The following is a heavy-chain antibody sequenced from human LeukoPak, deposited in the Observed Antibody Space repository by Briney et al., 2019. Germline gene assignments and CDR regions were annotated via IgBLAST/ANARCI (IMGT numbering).Heavy chain of an antibody. CDR2: ISGSGGST. J-gene: IGHJ4*02. D-gene: IGHD2-15*01. V-gene: IGHV3-23*01. Sequence: PGGSLRLSCAASGFTFSSYAMSWVRQAPGKGLEWVSAISGSGGSTYYADSVKGRFTIFRDNSKNTLYLQMRSLRAEDTAIYYCARGYCGGASCYPTDYWGQGTLVTVSS. CDR3: ARGYCGGASCYPTDY. CDR1: GFTFSSYA.